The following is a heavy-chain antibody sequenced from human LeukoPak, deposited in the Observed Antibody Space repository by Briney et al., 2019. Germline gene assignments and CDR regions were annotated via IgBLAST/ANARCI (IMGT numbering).Heavy chain of an antibody. CDR2: IYYSGST. J-gene: IGHJ4*02. CDR1: GGXFSSYY. Sequence: SETLSLTCTVSGGXFSSYYCSWIRQPPGKGLEWIGYIYYSGSTNYNPSLKSRVTISVDTSKNQFSLKLSSVTAADTAVYYCARDSRLNHFDYWGQGTLVTVSS. D-gene: IGHD2-2*01. CDR3: ARDSRLNHFDY. V-gene: IGHV4-59*01.